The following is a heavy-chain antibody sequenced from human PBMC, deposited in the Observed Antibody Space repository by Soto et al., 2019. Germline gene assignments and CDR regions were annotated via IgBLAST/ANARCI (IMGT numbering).Heavy chain of an antibody. J-gene: IGHJ6*02. V-gene: IGHV1-18*01. Sequence: QVQLVQSGAEVKKPGASVKVSCKASGYTFTSYGISWVRQAPGQGLEWMGWISAYNGNTNYAQKLQGRVTRTTDTATITAYMELRSLRSDDTAVYYCAREDGGQWLVRGYYYYGMDVWGQGTTVTVSS. CDR1: GYTFTSYG. CDR3: AREDGGQWLVRGYYYYGMDV. D-gene: IGHD6-19*01. CDR2: ISAYNGNT.